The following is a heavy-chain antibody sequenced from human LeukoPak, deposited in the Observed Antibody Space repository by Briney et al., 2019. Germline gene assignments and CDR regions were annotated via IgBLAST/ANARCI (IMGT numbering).Heavy chain of an antibody. J-gene: IGHJ4*01. D-gene: IGHD3-10*01. CDR1: GFTFSDYY. CDR3: ARGGYYNSGSTDY. CDR2: ISSGSRYT. V-gene: IGHV3-11*05. Sequence: TGGSLRLSCVGSGFTFSDYYMSWIRQAPGKGLEWVSYISSGSRYTNYADSVRGRFSISRDNAKNSLYLQMNSLRAEDTAVYYCARGGYYNSGSTDYWGHGTLVTVSS.